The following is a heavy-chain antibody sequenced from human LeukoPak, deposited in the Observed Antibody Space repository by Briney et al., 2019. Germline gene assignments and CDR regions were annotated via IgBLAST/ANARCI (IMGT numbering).Heavy chain of an antibody. D-gene: IGHD3-22*01. Sequence: PSETLSLTCTVSGGSISSSSYYWGWIRQPPGKGLEWIGSIYYSGSTYYNPSLKSRVTISVDTSKNQSSLKLSSVTAADTAVYYCARDAYDSSGYSFDYWGQGTLVTVSS. V-gene: IGHV4-39*07. CDR3: ARDAYDSSGYSFDY. J-gene: IGHJ4*02. CDR1: GGSISSSSYY. CDR2: IYYSGST.